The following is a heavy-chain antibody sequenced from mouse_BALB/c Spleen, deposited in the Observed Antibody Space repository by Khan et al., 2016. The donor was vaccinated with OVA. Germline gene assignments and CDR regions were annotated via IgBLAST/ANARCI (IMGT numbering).Heavy chain of an antibody. J-gene: IGHJ3*01. CDR2: IWGDGNT. CDR3: VKKGYYGYGDAWFAY. V-gene: IGHV2-3*01. D-gene: IGHD1-2*01. Sequence: QVQLKESGPGLVAPSQSLSITCTVSGFSLTSYGVSWDRQPPGKGLEWLGVIWGDGNTNYHSALISRLSISKDNSKHQVFLQLHSLQTDDTATYCCVKKGYYGYGDAWFAYWGQGTLVTVSA. CDR1: GFSLTSYG.